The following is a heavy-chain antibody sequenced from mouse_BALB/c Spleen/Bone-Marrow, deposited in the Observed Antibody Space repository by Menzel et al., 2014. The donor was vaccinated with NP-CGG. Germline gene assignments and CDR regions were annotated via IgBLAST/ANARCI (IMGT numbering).Heavy chain of an antibody. V-gene: IGHV1-7*01. D-gene: IGHD4-1*01. CDR1: GYTFTSYW. Sequence: VQLQQSGAELAKPGASVKMSCEASGYTFTSYWMHWVKQRPGQGLEWIGYINPSTGYTEYNQKFKDKATLTADKSSSTAYMQLSSLTSEDSAVYYCARGVGRAFDYWGQGTTLTVSS. CDR3: ARGVGRAFDY. CDR2: INPSTGYT. J-gene: IGHJ2*01.